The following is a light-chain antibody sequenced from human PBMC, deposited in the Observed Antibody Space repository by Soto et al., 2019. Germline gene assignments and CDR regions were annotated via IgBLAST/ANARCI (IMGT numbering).Light chain of an antibody. CDR1: QNVRKN. CDR3: QQRSNWPPIT. Sequence: ETVMTQSPVALSVSPGERATLSCRARQNVRKNLAWYQQKPGQAPRLLIYDASNRATGIPARFSGSGSGTDFTLTISSLEPEDFAVYYCQQRSNWPPITFGQGTRLEIK. CDR2: DAS. V-gene: IGKV3-11*01. J-gene: IGKJ5*01.